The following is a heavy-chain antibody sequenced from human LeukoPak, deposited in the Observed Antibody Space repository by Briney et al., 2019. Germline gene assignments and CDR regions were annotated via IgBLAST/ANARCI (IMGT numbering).Heavy chain of an antibody. CDR2: FYYNGST. CDR1: GDSISSSSYY. J-gene: IGHJ4*02. CDR3: ARQGIRLHYFDY. V-gene: IGHV4-39*01. D-gene: IGHD3-16*01. Sequence: PSETLSLTCTVSGDSISSSSYYWGWIRQSPGKGLEWIGSFYYNGSTYYNPSLKSRVTISIDTSKNQFSLKLSSVTAADTAVYYCARQGIRLHYFDYWGQGILVTVSS.